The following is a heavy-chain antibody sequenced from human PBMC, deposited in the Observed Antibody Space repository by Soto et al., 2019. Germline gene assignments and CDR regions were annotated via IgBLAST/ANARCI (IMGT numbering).Heavy chain of an antibody. CDR1: GFTFNTYT. V-gene: IGHV3-23*01. J-gene: IGHJ4*02. D-gene: IGHD6-19*01. Sequence: PGGSLRLSCAASGFTFNTYTMGWVRQAPGKGLEWVSAIIGSGGHTSYADSVKGRFSISRDNSKSTLYVEMNSLRAEDTAVYYCAKGNMAVAGGLPSFDYWGQGTLVTVSS. CDR3: AKGNMAVAGGLPSFDY. CDR2: IIGSGGHT.